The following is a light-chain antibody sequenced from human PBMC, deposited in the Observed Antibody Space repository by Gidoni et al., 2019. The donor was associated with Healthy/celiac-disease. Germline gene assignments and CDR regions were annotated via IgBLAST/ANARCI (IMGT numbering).Light chain of an antibody. CDR1: RLSSYY. CDR3: NSRDSSGNHLGV. J-gene: IGLJ2*01. V-gene: IGLV3-19*01. CDR2: GKN. Sequence: SSELTQDPAVSVALGQTVRITCQGARLSSYYASWYQQKPGQAPVLVIYGKNNRPSGIPDRFSGSSSGNTASLTITGAQAEDEADYYCNSRDSSGNHLGVFGGGTKLTVL.